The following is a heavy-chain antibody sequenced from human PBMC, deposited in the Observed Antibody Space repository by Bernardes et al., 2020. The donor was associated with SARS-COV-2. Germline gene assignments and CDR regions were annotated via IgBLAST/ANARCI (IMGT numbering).Heavy chain of an antibody. CDR3: ARANARAVAYKGFVY. CDR1: GFTFSSYA. CDR2: ISYDGSNK. V-gene: IGHV3-30*04. D-gene: IGHD6-19*01. J-gene: IGHJ4*02. Sequence: GGSLRLSCAASGFTFSSYAMHWVRQAPGKGLEWVAVISYDGSNKYYADSVKGRFTISRDNSKNTLYLQMNSLRAEDTAVYYCARANARAVAYKGFVYWGQGTLVTVSS.